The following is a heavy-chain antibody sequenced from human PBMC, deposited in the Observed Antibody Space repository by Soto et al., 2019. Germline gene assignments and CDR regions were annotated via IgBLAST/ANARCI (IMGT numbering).Heavy chain of an antibody. D-gene: IGHD3-16*01. CDR3: ANLDYDYIWGRLAATEAGWYFDY. J-gene: IGHJ4*02. CDR1: GFTFSSYA. CDR2: ISGSGGST. Sequence: GGSLRLSCAASGFTFSSYAMSWVRQAPGKGLEWVSAISGSGGSTYYADSVKGRFTISRDNSKNTLYLQMNSLRAEDTAVYYCANLDYDYIWGRLAATEAGWYFDYWGQGTLVTVSS. V-gene: IGHV3-23*01.